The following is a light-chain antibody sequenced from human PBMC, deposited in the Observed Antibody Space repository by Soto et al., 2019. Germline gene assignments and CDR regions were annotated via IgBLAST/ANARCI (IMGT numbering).Light chain of an antibody. CDR2: DAS. J-gene: IGKJ4*01. CDR3: QQRSEWPLT. V-gene: IGKV3-11*01. Sequence: EIVLTQSPATLSLSPGERVTLSCRASQSVNKYLAWYQQKPGQAPRLLIYDASNRATGIPARFSGSGSGTDFTLTISSLEPEDFAAYYCQQRSEWPLTFGGGTKVDIK. CDR1: QSVNKY.